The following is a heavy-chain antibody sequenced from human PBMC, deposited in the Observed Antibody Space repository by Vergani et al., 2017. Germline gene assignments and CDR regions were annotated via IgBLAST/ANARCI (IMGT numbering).Heavy chain of an antibody. Sequence: QMQLQESGPGLVKPSETLSLTCTVSGGSIRNSNSYWAWSRQPPGKGLEWIASIYDSGSNYSNPTLKSRVTISVDTSKNQFSLKMLSVTAADTAVYYCARLYNALDYWGPGTLVTISS. CDR2: IYDSGSN. CDR3: ARLYNALDY. CDR1: GGSIRNSNSY. V-gene: IGHV4-39*01. D-gene: IGHD1-14*01. J-gene: IGHJ4*02.